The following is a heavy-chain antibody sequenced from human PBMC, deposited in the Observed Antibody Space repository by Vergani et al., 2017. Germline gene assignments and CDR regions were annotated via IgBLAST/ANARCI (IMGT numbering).Heavy chain of an antibody. D-gene: IGHD3-22*01. Sequence: QVQLQESGPGLVKPSQTLSLTCTVSGGSVSSGDYYWSWIRQPPGKGLEWIGYIYYSGSTYYNPSLKSRLTISVDTSKNQFSLKLSSVTAADTAVYYCARDKHYYGSSGYYYAFDIWGQGTMVTVSS. J-gene: IGHJ3*02. V-gene: IGHV4-30-4*08. CDR2: IYYSGST. CDR1: GGSVSSGDYY. CDR3: ARDKHYYGSSGYYYAFDI.